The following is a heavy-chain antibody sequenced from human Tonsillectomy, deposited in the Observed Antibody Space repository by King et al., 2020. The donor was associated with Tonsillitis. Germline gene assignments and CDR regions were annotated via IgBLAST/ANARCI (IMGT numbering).Heavy chain of an antibody. CDR3: ASAPSNWNHEGRYYFDY. CDR1: GYTFTSYG. V-gene: IGHV1-18*01. D-gene: IGHD1-14*01. J-gene: IGHJ4*02. Sequence: QLVQSGAEVKKPGASVKVSCKASGYTFTSYGISWVRQAPGQGLEWMGWISAYNGNTNYAQKLQGRVTMTTDTSTSTAYMELRSLRSDDTAVYYCASAPSNWNHEGRYYFDYWGQGTLVTVSS. CDR2: ISAYNGNT.